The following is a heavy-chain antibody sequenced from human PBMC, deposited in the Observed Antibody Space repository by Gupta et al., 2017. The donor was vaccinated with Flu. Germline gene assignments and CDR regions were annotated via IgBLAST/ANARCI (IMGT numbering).Heavy chain of an antibody. CDR2: INHRGST. CDR3: ARWRKMSRRRRDYYMDV. D-gene: IGHD5-24*01. V-gene: IGHV4-34*01. J-gene: IGHJ6*03. CDR1: GGSFSGYF. Sequence: QVQLQQWGAGLLTPSETLSLTCPVYGGSFSGYFWSWVRQPPAKGLEWIGEINHRGSTNYNPSLKSPVTISVDTSKDQFSLKLSSVTAADTAVYYGARWRKMSRRRRDYYMDVWGRGTTVTVSS.